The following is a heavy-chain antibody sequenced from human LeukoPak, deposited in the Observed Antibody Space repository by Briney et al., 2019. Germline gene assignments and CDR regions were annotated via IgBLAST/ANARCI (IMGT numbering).Heavy chain of an antibody. J-gene: IGHJ4*02. CDR2: ISASGGST. V-gene: IGHV3-23*01. CDR1: GFTFSNYA. Sequence: GGSLRLSCAGSGFTFSNYAMSWVRQAPGQGLEWVSAISASGGSTYYADSVKGQFTISRDNSNNTLYLQMDSLRAEDTAVYYCAIDNYFGVVGVRGNWGQGIQVIVSA. CDR3: AIDNYFGVVGVRGN. D-gene: IGHD1-26*01.